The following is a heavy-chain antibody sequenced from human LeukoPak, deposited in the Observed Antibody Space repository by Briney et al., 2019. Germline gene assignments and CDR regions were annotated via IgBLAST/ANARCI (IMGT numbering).Heavy chain of an antibody. V-gene: IGHV3-23*01. Sequence: PGVSLRLSCAASGFTFSSYAMSWVRQAPGKGLEWVSAISGSGGSTYYADSVKGRFTISRDNSKNTLYLQMNSLRAEDTAVYYCAKYYGSGSYGYYYYGMDVWGQGTTVTVSS. CDR1: GFTFSSYA. CDR2: ISGSGGST. CDR3: AKYYGSGSYGYYYYGMDV. J-gene: IGHJ6*02. D-gene: IGHD3-10*01.